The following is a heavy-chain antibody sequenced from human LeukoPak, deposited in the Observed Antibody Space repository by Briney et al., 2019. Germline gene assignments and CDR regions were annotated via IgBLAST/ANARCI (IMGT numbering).Heavy chain of an antibody. V-gene: IGHV4-59*01. CDR3: ARKSPHNWFDP. CDR2: IYYSGST. Sequence: SETLSLTCTVSGGSISSYYWSWIRQPPGKGLEWIGYIYYSGSTNYNPSLKSRVTISVDTSKNQFSLKLSSVTAADTAVNYCARKSPHNWFDPWGQGTLVTVSS. J-gene: IGHJ5*02. CDR1: GGSISSYY.